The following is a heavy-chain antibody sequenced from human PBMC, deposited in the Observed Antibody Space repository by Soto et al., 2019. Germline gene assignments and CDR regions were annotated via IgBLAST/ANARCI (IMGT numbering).Heavy chain of an antibody. CDR2: ISYDGSNK. D-gene: IGHD3-22*01. J-gene: IGHJ6*02. CDR1: GFTFSSYG. Sequence: GGSLRLSCAASGFTFSSYGMHWVRQAPGKGLEWVAVISYDGSNKYYADSVKGRFTISRDNSKNTLYLQMNSLRAEDTAVYYCVVHKHDSSGFDYYYYGMDVWGQGTTVTVSS. V-gene: IGHV3-30*03. CDR3: VVHKHDSSGFDYYYYGMDV.